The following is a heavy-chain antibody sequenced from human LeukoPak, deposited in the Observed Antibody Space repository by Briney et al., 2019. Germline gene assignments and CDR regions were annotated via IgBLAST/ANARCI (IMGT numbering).Heavy chain of an antibody. D-gene: IGHD3-22*01. CDR3: ATNTYYYDSSGYSFDY. Sequence: PGGSLRLSCAASGFTVSSNYMSWVRQAPGKGLEWVSVIYSGGSTYYADSVKGRFTISRDNSKNTLYLQMNSLRAEDTAVYYCATNTYYYDSSGYSFDYWGQGTLVTVSS. CDR2: IYSGGST. CDR1: GFTVSSNY. V-gene: IGHV3-66*02. J-gene: IGHJ4*02.